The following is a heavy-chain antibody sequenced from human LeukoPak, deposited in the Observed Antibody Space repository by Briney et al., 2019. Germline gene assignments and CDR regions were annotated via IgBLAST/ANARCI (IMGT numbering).Heavy chain of an antibody. Sequence: GRSLRLSCAASGFTFSSYGMHWVRQAPGKGLEWVSATSGSGGSTYYADSVKGRFTISRDNSKNTLYLQMDSLRAEDTAVYYCAKDLTVTSERFDPWGQGTLVTVSS. CDR3: AKDLTVTSERFDP. CDR2: TSGSGGST. J-gene: IGHJ5*02. CDR1: GFTFSSYG. V-gene: IGHV3-23*01. D-gene: IGHD4-17*01.